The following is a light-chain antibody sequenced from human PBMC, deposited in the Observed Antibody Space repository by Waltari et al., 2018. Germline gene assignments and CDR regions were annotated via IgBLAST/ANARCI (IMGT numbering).Light chain of an antibody. V-gene: IGKV3-15*01. J-gene: IGKJ2*01. CDR1: QSIGRD. CDR2: VTS. CDR3: QQYHEWPYT. Sequence: EILMTQSPGPLSASPGETVTLSCRASQSIGRDVAWYQQKSGQAPRLVMYVTSSRATGIPARFSGSGSGTHFTLTISSLQSDDFATFFCQQYHEWPYTFARGTQVEI.